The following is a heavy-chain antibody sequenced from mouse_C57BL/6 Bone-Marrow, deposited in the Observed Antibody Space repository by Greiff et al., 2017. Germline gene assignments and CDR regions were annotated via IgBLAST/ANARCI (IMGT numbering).Heavy chain of an antibody. CDR2: IWTGGGT. D-gene: IGHD2-5*01. J-gene: IGHJ2*01. CDR1: GFSLTSYA. V-gene: IGHV2-9-1*01. Sequence: VQLQQSGPGLVAPSQSLSITCTVSGFSLTSYAISWVRQPPGKGLEWLGVIWTGGGTNYNSALKSRLSISKDNSKSQVFLKMNSLQTDDTARYYCARNTYYSNFVFDYWGQGTTLTVSS. CDR3: ARNTYYSNFVFDY.